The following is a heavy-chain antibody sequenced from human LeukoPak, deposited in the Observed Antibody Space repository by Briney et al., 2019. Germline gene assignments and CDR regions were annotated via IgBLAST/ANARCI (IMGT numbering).Heavy chain of an antibody. CDR3: ARTDYYGSGSKIRVDAFDI. CDR1: GYTFTSYG. V-gene: IGHV1-18*01. CDR2: ISAYNGNT. Sequence: ASVKVSCKASGYTFTSYGISWVRQAPGQGLEWMGWISAYNGNTNYAQKLQGRVTMTTDTSTSTAYMELRSLRSDDTAVYYCARTDYYGSGSKIRVDAFDIWGQGTMVTVSS. J-gene: IGHJ3*02. D-gene: IGHD3-10*01.